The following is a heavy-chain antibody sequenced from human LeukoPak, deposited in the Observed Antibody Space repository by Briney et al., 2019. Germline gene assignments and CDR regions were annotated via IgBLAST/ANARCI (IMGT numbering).Heavy chain of an antibody. D-gene: IGHD6-25*01. CDR3: ARVGGAAAVTMYFEY. V-gene: IGHV3-48*02. CDR1: GITFSGYS. Sequence: GGSLRLSCVVSGITFSGYSMIWVRQAPGKGLEWLSFMTTSGNTIFYAESVKDRFTISRDNAKKSLYLQMNSLRDEDTAVYYCARVGGAAAVTMYFEYWGQGTLVTVTS. CDR2: MTTSGNTI. J-gene: IGHJ4*02.